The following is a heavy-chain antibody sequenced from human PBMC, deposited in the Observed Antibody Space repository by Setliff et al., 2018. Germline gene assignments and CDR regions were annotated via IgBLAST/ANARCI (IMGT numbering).Heavy chain of an antibody. Sequence: PGGSLRLSCAASGFTFSSYWMTWVRQAPGKGLEWVANIKQDGGKTYYVDTVKGRFSSARDNAKNSLYLQMNSLRAEDTAVYYCASIDWGENFYNTDVWGKGTTVTVSS. D-gene: IGHD7-27*01. V-gene: IGHV3-7*01. CDR2: IKQDGGKT. J-gene: IGHJ6*03. CDR1: GFTFSSYW. CDR3: ASIDWGENFYNTDV.